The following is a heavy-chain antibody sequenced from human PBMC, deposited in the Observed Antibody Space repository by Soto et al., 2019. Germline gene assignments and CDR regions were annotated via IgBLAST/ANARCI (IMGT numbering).Heavy chain of an antibody. Sequence: QVQLVQSGAEVKKPGSSVKVSCKASGGTFSSYAISWVRQAPGQGLEWMGGIIPIFGTANYAQKFQGRVTITADESTSTAYMELSSLRSEDTAVYYCARAGDYNYYDSSDYYQDYWGQGTLVTVSS. CDR2: IIPIFGTA. J-gene: IGHJ4*02. D-gene: IGHD3-22*01. CDR3: ARAGDYNYYDSSDYYQDY. CDR1: GGTFSSYA. V-gene: IGHV1-69*01.